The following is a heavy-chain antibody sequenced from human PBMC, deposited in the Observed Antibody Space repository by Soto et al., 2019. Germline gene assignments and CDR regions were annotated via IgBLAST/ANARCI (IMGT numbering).Heavy chain of an antibody. J-gene: IGHJ5*02. V-gene: IGHV3-11*01. CDR1: GFTFSDYY. CDR3: ARFFVFLRFLVHX. Sequence: PGGSLRLSCAASGFTFSDYYMSWIRQAPGKGLEWVSYISSSGSTIYYADSVKVRFTISRDNAKNSLYLQMNSLRAEDTAVYYCARFFVFLRFLVHXWGQGTLVTVSX. CDR2: ISSSGSTI. D-gene: IGHD3-3*01.